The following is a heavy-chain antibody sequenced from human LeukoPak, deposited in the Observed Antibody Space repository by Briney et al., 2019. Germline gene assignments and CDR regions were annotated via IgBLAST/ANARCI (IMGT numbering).Heavy chain of an antibody. D-gene: IGHD3-22*01. V-gene: IGHV3-23*01. CDR3: AKAAYYYDSSGQIPALYYYYGMDV. CDR2: ISGSGGST. Sequence: GSLRLSCAASGFTFSSYAMSWVRQATGKGMEWVSAISGSGGSTYYADSVKGRFTISRDNSKNTLYLQMNSLRAEDTAVYYCAKAAYYYDSSGQIPALYYYYGMDVWGQGTTVTVSS. CDR1: GFTFSSYA. J-gene: IGHJ6*02.